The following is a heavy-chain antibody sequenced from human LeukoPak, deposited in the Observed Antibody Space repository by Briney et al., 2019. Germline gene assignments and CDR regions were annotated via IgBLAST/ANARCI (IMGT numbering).Heavy chain of an antibody. V-gene: IGHV4-39*07. CDR1: GGSISSSSYY. CDR3: ARSIAARPPLDY. J-gene: IGHJ4*02. Sequence: SETLSLTCTVSGGSISSSSYYWGWIRQPPGKGLEWIGSIYYSGSTYYNPSLKSRVTISVDTSKNQFSLKLSSVTAADTAVYYCARSIAARPPLDYWGQGTLVTVSS. D-gene: IGHD6-6*01. CDR2: IYYSGST.